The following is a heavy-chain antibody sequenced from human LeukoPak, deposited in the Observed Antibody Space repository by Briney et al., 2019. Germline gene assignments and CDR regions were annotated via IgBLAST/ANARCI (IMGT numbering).Heavy chain of an antibody. Sequence: ESLQISSKGSGYSFTTYWIGWVRQAPGKGLEWVANINQDGHEKNYVDSVKGRFTMSRDNPKNSVYLQMNSLRAEDTAVYFCVGDMDVWTQGTTVTVSS. CDR3: VGDMDV. J-gene: IGHJ6*01. CDR2: INQDGHEK. V-gene: IGHV3-7*05. CDR1: GYSFTTYW.